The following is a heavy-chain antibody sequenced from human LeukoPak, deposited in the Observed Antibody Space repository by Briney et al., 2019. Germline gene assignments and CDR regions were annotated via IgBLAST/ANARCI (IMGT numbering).Heavy chain of an antibody. D-gene: IGHD5-18*01. J-gene: IGHJ6*03. CDR2: VHYSGST. CDR3: ARTEESGYNYGYFGYYYYMDV. Sequence: SETLSLTCTVSGGSISSYYWSWIRQPPGKGLEWIGFVHYSGSTHYNPSLKSRVTISVDTSKNQVSLKLTSVTAADAAVYYCARTEESGYNYGYFGYYYYMDVWGKGTTVTVSS. CDR1: GGSISSYY. V-gene: IGHV4-59*01.